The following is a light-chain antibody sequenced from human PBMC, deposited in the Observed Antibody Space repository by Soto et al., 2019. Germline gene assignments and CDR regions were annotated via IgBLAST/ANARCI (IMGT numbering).Light chain of an antibody. V-gene: IGLV2-23*01. CDR2: EGS. J-gene: IGLJ7*01. CDR1: SSDVGSYNL. Sequence: QSALTQPASVSGSPGQSITISCTGTSSDVGSYNLVSWYQQHPGKAPKLMIYEGSKRPSGVSNRFSGSKSGNTASLTISWLQAEDEADYYCCSYAGSSTHAVFGGGTQLTVL. CDR3: CSYAGSSTHAV.